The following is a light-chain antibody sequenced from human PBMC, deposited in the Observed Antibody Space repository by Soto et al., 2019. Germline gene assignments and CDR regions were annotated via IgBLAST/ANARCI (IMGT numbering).Light chain of an antibody. CDR3: GSYTGSIYV. Sequence: QSVLTQPASVSGSPGQSITISFPGTSSDVGGYKFFSWYQQHPGKAPNLMIYAVSNRPSGVSSRFSGSKSGNTASLTISGLQAEDEADYYCGSYTGSIYVFGPGTKLTVL. V-gene: IGLV2-14*01. CDR2: AVS. J-gene: IGLJ1*01. CDR1: SSDVGGYKF.